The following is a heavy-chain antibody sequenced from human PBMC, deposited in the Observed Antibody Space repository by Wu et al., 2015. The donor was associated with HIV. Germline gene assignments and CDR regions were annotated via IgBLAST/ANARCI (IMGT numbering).Heavy chain of an antibody. CDR3: LTAIDGIVY. D-gene: IGHD5-24*01. V-gene: IGHV1-2*02. J-gene: IGHJ4*02. CDR2: INPQSDDT. Sequence: VQLVQSGTDVRKPGASVKVSCKASGYTFTDYYIHWVRQAPGQGLEWMGCINPQSDDTKYAQKFQGRVTMTRDTSTNTAYMELSGLTFDDTAMYYCLTAIDGIVYWGQGPLVTVSS. CDR1: GYTFTDYY.